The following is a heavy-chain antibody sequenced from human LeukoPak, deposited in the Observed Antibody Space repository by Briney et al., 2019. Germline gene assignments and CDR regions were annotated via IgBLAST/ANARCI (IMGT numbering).Heavy chain of an antibody. CDR3: ARHLVLTGAYFDY. CDR1: GYSISSGYY. J-gene: IGHJ4*02. CDR2: IYHSGST. D-gene: IGHD7-27*01. Sequence: SETLSLTCTVSGYSISSGYYWGWIRQPPGKGLEWIGSIYHSGSTYYSPSLKSRVTISVDTSKNQFSLKLSSVTAADTAVYYCARHLVLTGAYFDYWGQGTLVTVSS. V-gene: IGHV4-38-2*02.